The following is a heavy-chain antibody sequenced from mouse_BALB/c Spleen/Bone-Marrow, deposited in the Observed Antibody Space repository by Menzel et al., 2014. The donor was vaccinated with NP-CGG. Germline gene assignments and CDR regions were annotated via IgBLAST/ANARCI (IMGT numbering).Heavy chain of an antibody. D-gene: IGHD2-14*01. V-gene: IGHV14-3*02. CDR3: ASYRCGWYFDV. CDR1: GFNIKDTY. Sequence: VQLQQSGAELVKPGASVKLSCTASGFNIKDTYLHWVKQRPEQGLDWIGRIDPAIFTKYDPKFQGKATITADASSNTAYLHLSSLTSEDTAVYYCASYRCGWYFDVWGAGTTVTVSS. J-gene: IGHJ1*01. CDR2: IDPAIFT.